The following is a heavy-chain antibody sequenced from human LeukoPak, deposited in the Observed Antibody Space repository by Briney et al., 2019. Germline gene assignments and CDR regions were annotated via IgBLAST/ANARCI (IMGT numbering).Heavy chain of an antibody. D-gene: IGHD6-19*01. CDR2: ISYDGVDT. CDR1: GFSFSTYG. CDR3: AKVAGWDLITDAFAI. J-gene: IGHJ3*02. V-gene: IGHV3-30*18. Sequence: PGGSLRLSCAASGFSFSTYGMHWVRQAPGKGLEWVAVISYDGVDTYYGDSVKGRFTISRDNSKTMLSLQMNSLRPTDTAVYNCAKVAGWDLITDAFAIWGEGRMVTAPS.